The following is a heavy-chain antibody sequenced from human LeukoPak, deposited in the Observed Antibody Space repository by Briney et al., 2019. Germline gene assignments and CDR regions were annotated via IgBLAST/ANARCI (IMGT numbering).Heavy chain of an antibody. CDR3: ASYLNRALWFGGLGFDY. D-gene: IGHD3-10*01. J-gene: IGHJ4*02. CDR2: IYYSGST. Sequence: SETLSLTCTVSGGSISSGDYYWSWIRQPPGKGLEWIGYIYYSGSTYYNPSLKSRVTISVDTSKNQFSLKLSSVTAADTAVYYCASYLNRALWFGGLGFDYWGQGTLVTVSS. V-gene: IGHV4-30-4*01. CDR1: GGSISSGDYY.